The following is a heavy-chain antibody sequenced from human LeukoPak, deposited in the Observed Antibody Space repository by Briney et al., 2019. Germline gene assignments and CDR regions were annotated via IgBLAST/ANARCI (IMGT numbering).Heavy chain of an antibody. CDR1: GFTFSSYA. Sequence: GGSLRLSCAASGFTFSSYATHWVRQAPGKGLEWVAVISYDGSNKYYADSVKGRFTISRDNSKNTLYLQMNSLRAEDTAVYYCARGSTTYYYYYGMDVWGQGTTVTVSS. CDR2: ISYDGSNK. J-gene: IGHJ6*02. V-gene: IGHV3-30*04. D-gene: IGHD2-2*01. CDR3: ARGSTTYYYYYGMDV.